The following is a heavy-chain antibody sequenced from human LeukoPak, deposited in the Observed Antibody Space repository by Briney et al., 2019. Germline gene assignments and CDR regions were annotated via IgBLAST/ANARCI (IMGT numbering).Heavy chain of an antibody. Sequence: GGSLRLSCAASGFTFSSYSMNWVRQAPGKGLEWISSISSSSSYIYYADSVKGRFTISRDNAKNSLYLQMNSLRAEDTAVYYCAKWELYSGFYYIDYWGQGTLATVSS. CDR3: AKWELYSGFYYIDY. CDR1: GFTFSSYS. D-gene: IGHD1-26*01. CDR2: ISSSSSYI. J-gene: IGHJ4*02. V-gene: IGHV3-21*01.